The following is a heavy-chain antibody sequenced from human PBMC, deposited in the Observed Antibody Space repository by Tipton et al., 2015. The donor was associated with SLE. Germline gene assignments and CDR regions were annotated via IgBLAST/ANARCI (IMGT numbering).Heavy chain of an antibody. J-gene: IGHJ4*02. Sequence: SLRLSCEASGFTFSSYVMTWVRQTPGQGLECVSVIYSAGTSAHYADSVKGRFTVSRDNSKNMLYLQMDSLRAEDTAVYYCAKYLHVGGYFDLWGQGALVTVAS. CDR3: AKYLHVGGYFDL. V-gene: IGHV3-23*03. D-gene: IGHD3-22*01. CDR2: IYSAGTSA. CDR1: GFTFSSYV.